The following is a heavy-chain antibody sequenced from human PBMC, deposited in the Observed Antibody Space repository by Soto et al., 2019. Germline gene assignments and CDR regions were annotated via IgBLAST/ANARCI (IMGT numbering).Heavy chain of an antibody. CDR1: GYTFTSYG. V-gene: IGHV1-18*01. Sequence: QVQLEQSGAEVKKPGASVKVSFKASGYTFTSYGISWVRQAPGQGLEWMGWISAYNGNTNYAQKLQGRVTMTTDTSTSTAYMELRSLRSDDTAVYYCARDISSDYGDYGWFDPWGQGTLVTVSS. CDR3: ARDISSDYGDYGWFDP. J-gene: IGHJ5*02. CDR2: ISAYNGNT. D-gene: IGHD4-17*01.